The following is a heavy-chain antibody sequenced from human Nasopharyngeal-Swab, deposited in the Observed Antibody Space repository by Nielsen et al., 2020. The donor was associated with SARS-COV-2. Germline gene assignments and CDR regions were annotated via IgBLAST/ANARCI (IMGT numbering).Heavy chain of an antibody. D-gene: IGHD2-15*01. J-gene: IGHJ4*02. V-gene: IGHV1-2*06. Sequence: ASVNASCKASGYTFTGYYMHWVRQAPGQGLEWMGRINPNSGGTNYAQKFQGRVTMTRDTSISTAYMELSRLRSDDTAVYYCARLYCSGGSCYSSGGDDYWGQGTLVTVSS. CDR3: ARLYCSGGSCYSSGGDDY. CDR2: INPNSGGT. CDR1: GYTFTGYY.